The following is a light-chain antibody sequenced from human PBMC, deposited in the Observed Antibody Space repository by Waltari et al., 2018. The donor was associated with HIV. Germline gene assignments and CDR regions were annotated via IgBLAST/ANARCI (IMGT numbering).Light chain of an antibody. CDR2: EEN. CDR1: ALPRKY. V-gene: IGLV3-10*01. J-gene: IGLJ7*01. CDR3: YSTDDSGNPLAV. Sequence: SYELTQPPSVSVSPGQTARITCSGDALPRKYAFWYQQKSGQAPVLVIYEENSGPSGSPERFSGSSSGTMATLTISGAQVEDEGDYYCYSTDDSGNPLAVFGGGTQLTVL.